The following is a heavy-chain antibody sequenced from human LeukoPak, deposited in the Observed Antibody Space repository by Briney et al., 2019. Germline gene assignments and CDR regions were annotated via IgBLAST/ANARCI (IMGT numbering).Heavy chain of an antibody. J-gene: IGHJ4*02. CDR3: ARVAKERVGGVYYFDY. CDR2: IGTAGDT. D-gene: IGHD1-1*01. Sequence: GGSLRLSCAASGFTFSDYDMHWVRQATGKGLEWVSAIGTAGDTYYTGSVKGRFTISRENAKNSLYLQMNSLRAEDTAVYYCARVAKERVGGVYYFDYWGQGTLVTVSS. V-gene: IGHV3-13*01. CDR1: GFTFSDYD.